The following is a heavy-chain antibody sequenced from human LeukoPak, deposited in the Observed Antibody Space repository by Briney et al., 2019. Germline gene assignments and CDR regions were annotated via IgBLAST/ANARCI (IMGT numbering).Heavy chain of an antibody. D-gene: IGHD3-16*01. V-gene: IGHV3-30-3*01. CDR1: GFTFSSYA. J-gene: IGHJ4*02. CDR2: ISYDGSNK. CDR3: AGESAVWGSFDY. Sequence: GGSLRLSCAASGFTFSSYAMHWVRQAPGKGLEWVAVISYDGSNKYYADSVKGRFTISRDNSKNTLYLQMNSLRAEDTAVYYCAGESAVWGSFDYWGQGTLVTVSS.